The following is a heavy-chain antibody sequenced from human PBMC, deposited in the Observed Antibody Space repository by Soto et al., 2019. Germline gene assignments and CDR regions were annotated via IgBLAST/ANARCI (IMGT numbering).Heavy chain of an antibody. V-gene: IGHV1-69*02. CDR2: IIPILGVA. Sequence: QVQLVQSGAEVKKPGSSVKVSCKASGGTFSSHIISWVRLAPGLGLEWMGRIIPILGVANYAQKFQGRVTSTADKSTNTAYMELTSLRSEDTAVFYCARVPIPLFYGMDVWGQGTTVTVSS. D-gene: IGHD2-2*02. J-gene: IGHJ6*02. CDR3: ARVPIPLFYGMDV. CDR1: GGTFSSHI.